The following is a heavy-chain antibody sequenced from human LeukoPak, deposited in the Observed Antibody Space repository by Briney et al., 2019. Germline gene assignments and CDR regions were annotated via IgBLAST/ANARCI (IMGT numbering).Heavy chain of an antibody. CDR2: IGHDGTTA. D-gene: IGHD5/OR15-5a*01. V-gene: IGHV3-30*03. Sequence: LSLTCTVPGGSISSYYWSWIRQPPGKGLEWMGTIGHDGTTAVYADSVKGRLTLSRDNSKNTMSLQMNSLSVEDTAVYYCARDVSLYDGKSGWFDPWGQGALVSV. J-gene: IGHJ5*02. CDR1: GGSISSYY. CDR3: ARDVSLYDGKSGWFDP.